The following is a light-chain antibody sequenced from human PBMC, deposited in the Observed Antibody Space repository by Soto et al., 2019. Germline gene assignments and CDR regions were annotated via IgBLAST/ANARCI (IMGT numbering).Light chain of an antibody. J-gene: IGKJ1*01. CDR1: RSIINW. Sequence: DIQLTQSPSTLSASVGDRVTITCRASRSIINWLAWYQQKSGKGPKLLIYKASNLQTGVPSRFSGSGYGTEFTLTVSSLQPDDVATYYCQQYSDHWTFGQGTKVDIK. V-gene: IGKV1-5*03. CDR3: QQYSDHWT. CDR2: KAS.